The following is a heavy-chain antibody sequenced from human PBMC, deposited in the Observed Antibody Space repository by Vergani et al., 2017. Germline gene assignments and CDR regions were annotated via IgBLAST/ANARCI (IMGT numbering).Heavy chain of an antibody. CDR1: GFTFNSYG. J-gene: IGHJ4*01. CDR2: ISGPGLST. CDR3: VXEKIDLGSYFFDS. V-gene: IGHV3-NL1*01. Sequence: QVQLVESGGGVVQPGGSLRLSCAASGFTFNSYGMHWVRQAPGKGLEWVSSISGPGLSTYYADSVKGRFSISRDNSKNTVFLQMHSLRAEDTAIYYCVXEKIDLGSYFFDSWGHGILVTVSS. D-gene: IGHD2/OR15-2a*01.